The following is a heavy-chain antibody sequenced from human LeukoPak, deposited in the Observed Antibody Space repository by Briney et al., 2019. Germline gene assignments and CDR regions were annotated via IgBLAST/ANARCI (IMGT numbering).Heavy chain of an antibody. Sequence: SETLSLTCSVSGGSISSYYWSWIRQPPGKGLEWIGYIYYSGSTNSNPSLKNRVSVSLDTSKNQFSLKRTSVTAADTAVYYCASLGGLGSWNFGYWGQGTLVTVPS. D-gene: IGHD3-10*01. J-gene: IGHJ4*02. V-gene: IGHV4-59*01. CDR2: IYYSGST. CDR3: ASLGGLGSWNFGY. CDR1: GGSISSYY.